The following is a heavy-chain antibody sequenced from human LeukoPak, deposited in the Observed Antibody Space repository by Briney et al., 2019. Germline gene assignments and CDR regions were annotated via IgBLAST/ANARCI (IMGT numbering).Heavy chain of an antibody. CDR2: INPNSGGT. V-gene: IGHV1-2*02. Sequence: ASVKVSCKASGYTFTGYHIHWVRQAPGQGLEWMGWINPNSGGTNYAQKFQGRVTMTRDTSISTAYMELSRLRSDDTAVYYCARDQGARGFPADYWGQGTLVTVSS. CDR3: ARDQGARGFPADY. J-gene: IGHJ4*02. D-gene: IGHD3-10*01. CDR1: GYTFTGYH.